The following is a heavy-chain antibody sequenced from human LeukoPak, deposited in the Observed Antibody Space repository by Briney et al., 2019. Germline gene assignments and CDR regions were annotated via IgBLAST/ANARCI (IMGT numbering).Heavy chain of an antibody. V-gene: IGHV4-59*01. Sequence: RSSETLSLTCNVSGGSISSNYWSWIRQPPGKGLEWIGYIYYSGSTNYNPSLKSRVTISVDTSKNQFSLKLSSVTAADTAVYYCARGRDISTYWGQGTLVTVSS. CDR3: ARGRDISTY. CDR1: GGSISSNY. D-gene: IGHD3-9*01. CDR2: IYYSGST. J-gene: IGHJ4*02.